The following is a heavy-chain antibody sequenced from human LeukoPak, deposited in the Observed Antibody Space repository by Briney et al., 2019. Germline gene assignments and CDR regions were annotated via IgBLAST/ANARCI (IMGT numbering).Heavy chain of an antibody. D-gene: IGHD6-19*01. CDR3: AKDEAVAGSDFFDY. CDR1: GFTFRIYA. Sequence: GGSLRLTCAASGFTFRIYAMTWVRQAPGQGLEWGSTIIGNGGTTYYADSVKGRVAISRDNSKNTVFLQLNSLRAEDTAVYFCAKDEAVAGSDFFDYWGRGTLVSVSS. CDR2: IIGNGGTT. V-gene: IGHV3-23*01. J-gene: IGHJ4*02.